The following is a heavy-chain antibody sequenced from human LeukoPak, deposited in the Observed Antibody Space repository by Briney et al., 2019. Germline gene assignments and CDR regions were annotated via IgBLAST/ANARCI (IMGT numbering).Heavy chain of an antibody. D-gene: IGHD7-27*01. CDR3: VLGPDGEFVS. J-gene: IGHJ4*02. CDR1: GYLFTRYD. V-gene: IGHV1-8*01. CDR2: MNPNSGNK. Sequence: ASVKVSCQPSGYLFTRYDINWVRQASGQGLAWMGWMNPNSGNKGYAQKLQGRLSMIRNVDTRTAFMELTSLRPEDTAIYYCVLGPDGEFVSWGQGTRVTVSS.